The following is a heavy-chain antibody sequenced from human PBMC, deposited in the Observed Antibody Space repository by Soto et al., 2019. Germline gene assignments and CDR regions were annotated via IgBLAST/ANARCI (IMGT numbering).Heavy chain of an antibody. V-gene: IGHV4-31*03. J-gene: IGHJ5*02. Sequence: SETLSLTCTVSGGSISSGGYYWSWIRQHPGKGLEWIGYIYYSGSTYYNPSLKRRVTISVDTSKNQFSLKLSSGTAADTAVYYCASTRDIGVAGPEGDWLHPWGQGTLVTLPS. CDR3: ASTRDIGVAGPEGDWLHP. D-gene: IGHD6-19*01. CDR1: GGSISSGGYY. CDR2: IYYSGST.